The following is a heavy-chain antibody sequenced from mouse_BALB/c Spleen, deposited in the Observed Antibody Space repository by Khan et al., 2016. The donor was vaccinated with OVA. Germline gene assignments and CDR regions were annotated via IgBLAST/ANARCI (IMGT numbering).Heavy chain of an antibody. V-gene: IGHV1S81*02. CDR2: INPRNGGT. D-gene: IGHD2-4*01. CDR1: GYTFTNYH. CDR3: TLYYDYDGLAY. Sequence: QVQLKQSGAELVKPGASVKLSCKASGYTFTNYHMFWVKQRPGQGLEWIGEINPRNGGTNFNEKFKSKATLTVDKSSSTAYMQLSSLTSEDSAVYYCTLYYDYDGLAYWGQGTLVTVSA. J-gene: IGHJ3*01.